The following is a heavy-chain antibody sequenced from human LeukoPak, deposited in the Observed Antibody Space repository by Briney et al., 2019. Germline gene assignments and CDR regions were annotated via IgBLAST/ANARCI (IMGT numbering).Heavy chain of an antibody. D-gene: IGHD3-22*01. CDR2: INHSGSA. V-gene: IGHV4-34*01. Sequence: PSETLCLTCAVSGGSFSGYYWTWIRQPPGKGLEWIGEINHSGSANYNPSLKSRVTISVDTSKNQFSLKLSSVTAADTAVYYCARGPPFYYYDSSGYYGRSSYYYYGMDVWGQGTTVTVSS. CDR1: GGSFSGYY. CDR3: ARGPPFYYYDSSGYYGRSSYYYYGMDV. J-gene: IGHJ6*02.